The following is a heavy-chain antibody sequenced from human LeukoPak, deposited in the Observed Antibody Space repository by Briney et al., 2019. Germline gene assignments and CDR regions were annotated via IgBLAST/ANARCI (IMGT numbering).Heavy chain of an antibody. D-gene: IGHD3-3*01. J-gene: IGHJ4*02. V-gene: IGHV3-15*01. CDR2: IKSKTNGGTT. CDR1: GLTFSSHW. Sequence: PGGSLRLSCAASGLTFSSHWMHWVRQAPGKGLEWVGRIKSKTNGGTTDYAAPVKGRFSISRDDSKNTLFLQMYSLRTEDTGVYYCSTMSAIFGVVIPDYWGQGTLVSVSP. CDR3: STMSAIFGVVIPDY.